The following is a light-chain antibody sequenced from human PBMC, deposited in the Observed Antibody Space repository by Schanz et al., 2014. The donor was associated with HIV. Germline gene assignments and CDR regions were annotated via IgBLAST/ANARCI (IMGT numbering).Light chain of an antibody. Sequence: QSVLTQPPSVSGAPGQRVSISCTGNTSNIGAGYDVHWYLQLPGSAPKLLIYGNNNRPSGVPDRFSGSKSGTSASLAITGLQAEDEADYYCQSHDSRLSAWVFGGGTKLTVL. CDR2: GNN. V-gene: IGLV1-40*01. J-gene: IGLJ3*02. CDR3: QSHDSRLSAWV. CDR1: TSNIGAGYD.